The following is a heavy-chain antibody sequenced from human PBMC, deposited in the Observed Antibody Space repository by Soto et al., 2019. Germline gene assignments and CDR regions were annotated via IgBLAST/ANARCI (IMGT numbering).Heavy chain of an antibody. Sequence: QVQLVQSGAEVKKPGASVKVSCRASGYTFTSYGISWVRQAPGQGLEWMGWTSAYNCNTNYAQKPQGRVTMTTDTSTSTAYVELMSLRSDDTAVYSCARVKYSPPYSYYSGMHVWGQGTTVTVSS. CDR2: TSAYNCNT. CDR3: ARVKYSPPYSYYSGMHV. V-gene: IGHV1-18*01. D-gene: IGHD5-18*01. J-gene: IGHJ6*02. CDR1: GYTFTSYG.